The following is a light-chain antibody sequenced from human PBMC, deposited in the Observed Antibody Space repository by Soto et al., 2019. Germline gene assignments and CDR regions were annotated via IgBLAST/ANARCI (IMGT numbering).Light chain of an antibody. V-gene: IGKV3-20*01. CDR2: GTS. Sequence: EIVLTQSPGTLSLSPGDRATLSCRASQSVASAYLAWYQQKPGQAPRLLIYGTSSRATGLPDRFSGSGSGTDFTLAISRLETEYFALYYCQQYTTSRWTFGQGTKVEIK. CDR3: QQYTTSRWT. CDR1: QSVASAY. J-gene: IGKJ1*01.